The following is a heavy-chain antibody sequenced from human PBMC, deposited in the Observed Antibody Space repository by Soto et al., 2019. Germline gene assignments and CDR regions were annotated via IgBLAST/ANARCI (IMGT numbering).Heavy chain of an antibody. CDR3: ARGGGVRTSHMVWFDP. Sequence: SETLSLTWRVEGGSLSDNYWNWIRQSPGRGLEWIGEINHRGTFNYNPSLRSRVTLSVDTSKNEFSLRLTSVTAADTAVYYCARGGGVRTSHMVWFDPWGQGTQVTVSS. D-gene: IGHD3-16*01. V-gene: IGHV4-34*01. J-gene: IGHJ5*02. CDR1: GGSLSDNY. CDR2: INHRGTF.